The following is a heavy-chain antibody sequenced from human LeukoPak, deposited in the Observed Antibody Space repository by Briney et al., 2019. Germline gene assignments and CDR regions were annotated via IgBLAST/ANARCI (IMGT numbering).Heavy chain of an antibody. CDR3: AKGKAAHYHSVTDEYYYYLDV. CDR1: GYYFSGFY. Sequence: SETLSLTCVVEGYYFSGFYWTWIRQAPGKGLEWIGEISYSGSTEYNPSLKSRVTIEVDTSKKQISLNLSSVTAADTAVYYCAKGKAAHYHSVTDEYYYYLDVWGKGTTVIVSS. D-gene: IGHD3-9*01. CDR2: ISYSGST. V-gene: IGHV4-34*01. J-gene: IGHJ6*03.